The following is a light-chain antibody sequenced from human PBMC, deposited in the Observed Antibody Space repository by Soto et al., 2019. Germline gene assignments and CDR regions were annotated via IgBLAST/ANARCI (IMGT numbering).Light chain of an antibody. J-gene: IGKJ2*01. CDR2: GAS. Sequence: IQLTQSPSSLSASVGDRVTITCRASQGSNKFLAWYQQRPGKAPQLLVYGASTLQSGVPSRFSGSGSGTDFTLTSSSLQPEDFATYYCQQLTNFRFTFGQGTKLDIK. V-gene: IGKV1-9*01. CDR1: QGSNKF. CDR3: QQLTNFRFT.